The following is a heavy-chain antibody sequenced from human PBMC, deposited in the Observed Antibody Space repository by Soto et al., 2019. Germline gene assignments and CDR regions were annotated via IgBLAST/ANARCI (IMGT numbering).Heavy chain of an antibody. CDR1: GGTFSSYA. J-gene: IGHJ6*02. D-gene: IGHD7-27*01. CDR2: IIPIFGTA. CDR3: ARSLRGVNWGKFLYYYYGMDV. Sequence: QVQLVQSGAEVKKPGSSVKVSCKASGGTFSSYAISWVRQAPGQGLEWMGGIIPIFGTANYAQKFQGRVTITADKSTSTAYMELSSLRSEDTAVYYCARSLRGVNWGKFLYYYYGMDVWGQGTTVTVSS. V-gene: IGHV1-69*06.